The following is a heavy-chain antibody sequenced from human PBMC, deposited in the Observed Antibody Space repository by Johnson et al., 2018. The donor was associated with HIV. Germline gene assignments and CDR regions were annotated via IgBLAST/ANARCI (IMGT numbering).Heavy chain of an antibody. CDR1: GFIFDDYA. D-gene: IGHD3-22*01. CDR3: ARDRWATYYYDSSGHGGVFGI. CDR2: LSGNTGSI. V-gene: IGHV3-9*01. J-gene: IGHJ3*02. Sequence: VQLVESGGGLVQPGRSLRLSCAASGFIFDDYAMHWVRQAPGKGPELVPGLSGNTGSIGEADAVRGRFTTSSDNAKNPLYLHMNSLRAEDTAVYYCARDRWATYYYDSSGHGGVFGIWGQGTMVTVSS.